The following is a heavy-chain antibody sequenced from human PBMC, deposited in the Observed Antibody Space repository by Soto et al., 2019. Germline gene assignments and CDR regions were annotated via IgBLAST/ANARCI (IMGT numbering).Heavy chain of an antibody. CDR3: ARDEVEARPGWFDP. CDR1: GYTFTTYG. J-gene: IGHJ5*02. V-gene: IGHV1-18*04. D-gene: IGHD6-6*01. CDR2: ISVYNGDT. Sequence: SVKVSCKASGYTFTTYGISWVRQAPGQRFEWMGWISVYNGDTNYAQNFQGRVTMTTDTSTSTAYMELRSLRSDDTAVYYCARDEVEARPGWFDPWGQGTLVTVSS.